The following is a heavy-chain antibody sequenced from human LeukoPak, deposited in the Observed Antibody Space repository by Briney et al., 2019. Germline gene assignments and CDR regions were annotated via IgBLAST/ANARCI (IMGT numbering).Heavy chain of an antibody. J-gene: IGHJ3*02. CDR3: AIRSLLDAFDI. D-gene: IGHD3-10*01. CDR1: GFTFSSYG. V-gene: IGHV3-30*02. CDR2: IRYDGSNK. Sequence: PGGSLRLSCAASGFTFSSYGMHWVRQAPGKGLEWVACIRYDGSNKYYADSVKRRFTISRDNSKNTLYLQMNSLRAEDTAVYYCAIRSLLDAFDIWGQGTMVTVSS.